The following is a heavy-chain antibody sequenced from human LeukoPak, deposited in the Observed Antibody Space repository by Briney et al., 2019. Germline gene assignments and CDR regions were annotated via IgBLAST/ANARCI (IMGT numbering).Heavy chain of an antibody. J-gene: IGHJ4*02. CDR3: ARGPLAGDILTGYYY. V-gene: IGHV3-7*01. CDR1: GFTFSSYW. Sequence: PGGSLRLSCAASGFTFSSYWMSWVRQAPGKGLEWVANIKQDGSEKYYVDSVKGRFTISRDNAKNSLNLQMNSLRAEDTAVYYCARGPLAGDILTGYYYWGQGTLVTVSS. CDR2: IKQDGSEK. D-gene: IGHD3-9*01.